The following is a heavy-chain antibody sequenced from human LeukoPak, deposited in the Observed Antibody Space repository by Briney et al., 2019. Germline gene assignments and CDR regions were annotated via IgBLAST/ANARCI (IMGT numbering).Heavy chain of an antibody. CDR2: ISHHGRDT. CDR1: GFAFGSYC. J-gene: IGHJ4*02. V-gene: IGHV3-30*03. Sequence: GGSLRLSCVVSGFAFGSYCIHWVRQAPGKGLEWVAVISHHGRDTYYADSVKGRFTVSRDNSKNTLYLDMKSPRVEDTAVYYCAVRPSLGFVDYQRLHHWGQGTLVTVSS. D-gene: IGHD3-10*02. CDR3: AVRPSLGFVDYQRLHH.